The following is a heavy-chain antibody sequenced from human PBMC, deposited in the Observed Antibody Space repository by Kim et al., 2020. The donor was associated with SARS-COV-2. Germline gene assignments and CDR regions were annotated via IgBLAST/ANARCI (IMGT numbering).Heavy chain of an antibody. CDR3: ARDAAKGYSYG. D-gene: IGHD5-18*01. CDR2: T. J-gene: IGHJ4*02. V-gene: IGHV4-4*07. Sequence: TNYNPSLKIRVTMSVATSQNHFSLKLSSLTAADTTVYYCARDAAKGYSYGWGQGTLVTVSS.